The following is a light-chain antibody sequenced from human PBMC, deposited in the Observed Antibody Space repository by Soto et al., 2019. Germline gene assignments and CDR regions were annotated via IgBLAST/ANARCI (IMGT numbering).Light chain of an antibody. J-gene: IGLJ1*01. Sequence: QLVLAQPASVSGSPGQSITISCTGGSSDIGGYNYVSWYQQHPGRAPRLLILEVTNRPSGVPDRFSGSKSGNTASLIIRGLQAEDEADYFCSSYSSKTPPYVFGTGTKLTVL. CDR2: EVT. CDR3: SSYSSKTPPYV. V-gene: IGLV2-14*01. CDR1: SSDIGGYNY.